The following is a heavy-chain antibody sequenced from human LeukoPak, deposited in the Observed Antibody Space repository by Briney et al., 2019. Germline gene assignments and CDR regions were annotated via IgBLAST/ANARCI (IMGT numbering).Heavy chain of an antibody. CDR1: GSTFSSYA. Sequence: PGGSLRLSCGASGSTFSSYAMSWVRQAPGKGLEWVSAISGSGGSTYYADSVKGRFTISRDNSKNSLYLQMNSLRAEDTAVYYCARDPSYYDFWSGRSYDYWGQGTLVTVSS. D-gene: IGHD3-3*01. J-gene: IGHJ4*02. CDR3: ARDPSYYDFWSGRSYDY. V-gene: IGHV3-23*01. CDR2: ISGSGGST.